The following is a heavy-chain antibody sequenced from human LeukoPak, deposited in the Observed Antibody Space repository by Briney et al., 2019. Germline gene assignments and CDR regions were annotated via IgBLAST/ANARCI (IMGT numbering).Heavy chain of an antibody. Sequence: ASVKVSCKASGYTFTSYAMHWVRQAPGQRLEWMGWINAGNGNTKYSQKFQGRVTITRDTSASTAYMQLSSLRSEDTAVYYCARALLWFGELLGAYYYGMDVWGKGTTVTVSS. V-gene: IGHV1-3*01. D-gene: IGHD3-10*01. CDR1: GYTFTSYA. CDR3: ARALLWFGELLGAYYYGMDV. CDR2: INAGNGNT. J-gene: IGHJ6*04.